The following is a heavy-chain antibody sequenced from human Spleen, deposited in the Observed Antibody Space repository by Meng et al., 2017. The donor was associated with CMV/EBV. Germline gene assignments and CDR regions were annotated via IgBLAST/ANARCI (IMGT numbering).Heavy chain of an antibody. CDR1: GFTFSSYS. Sequence: GGSLRLSCAASGFTFSSYSMNWVRQAPGKGLEWVSSISSSSSYIYYADSVKGRFTISRDNAKNSLYLQMNSLRAEDTAVYYCARDYTPVVTALNQHWGQGTLVTVSS. CDR3: ARDYTPVVTALNQH. J-gene: IGHJ1*01. CDR2: ISSSSSYI. D-gene: IGHD4-23*01. V-gene: IGHV3-21*01.